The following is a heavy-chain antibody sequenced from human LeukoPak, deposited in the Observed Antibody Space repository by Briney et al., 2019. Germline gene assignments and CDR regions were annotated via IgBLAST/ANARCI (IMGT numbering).Heavy chain of an antibody. CDR3: ARLGSAPYFF. Sequence: GGSLRLSCAASGFTFSSNWMHWVRQAPGKGLVWVSHINSDGSSKNYADSVKGRFTISRDNAKKTLYLQMNSLRAEDTAVYYCARLGSAPYFFWGQGTLVTVSS. CDR1: GFTFSSNW. J-gene: IGHJ4*02. CDR2: INSDGSSK. V-gene: IGHV3-74*01. D-gene: IGHD1-14*01.